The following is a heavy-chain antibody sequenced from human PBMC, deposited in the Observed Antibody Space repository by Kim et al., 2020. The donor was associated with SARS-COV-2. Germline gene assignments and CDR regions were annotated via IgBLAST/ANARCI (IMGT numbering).Heavy chain of an antibody. D-gene: IGHD2-8*02. CDR1: GGSLNNNP. CDR2: IIPMFGAP. V-gene: IGHV1-69*13. CDR3: AGERGETPLVVAEPPQLYWFDP. J-gene: IGHJ5*02. Sequence: SVTVSCKTSGGSLNNNPISWLRQAPGQGLEWMGTIIPMFGAPNYAQKFQGRITITADESTSTAYLELNSLTSEDTAIYYCAGERGETPLVVAEPPQLYWFDPWGQGTLVTVSS.